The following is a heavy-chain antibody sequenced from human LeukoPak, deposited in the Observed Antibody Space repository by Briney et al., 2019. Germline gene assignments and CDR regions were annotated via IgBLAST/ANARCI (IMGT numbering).Heavy chain of an antibody. Sequence: GGSLRLSCAASGFTFSSYEMNWVRQAPGKGLEWVSYISGSGSTIYYADSVKGRFTISRDNAKNSLYLQMNSLRAEDTAVYYCGAGFLEWLLYDYYYGMDVWGQGTTVTVSS. CDR2: ISGSGSTI. D-gene: IGHD3-3*01. V-gene: IGHV3-48*03. CDR3: GAGFLEWLLYDYYYGMDV. J-gene: IGHJ6*02. CDR1: GFTFSSYE.